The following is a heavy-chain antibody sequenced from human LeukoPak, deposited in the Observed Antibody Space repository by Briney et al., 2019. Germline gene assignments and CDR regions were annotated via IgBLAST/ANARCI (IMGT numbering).Heavy chain of an antibody. CDR2: IYYSGST. CDR1: GGSISSGGYY. Sequence: SETLSLTCTVSGGSISSGGYYWSWIRQHPGKGLEWIGYIYYSGSTYYNPSLKSRVTISVDTSKNQFSLKLSSVTAADTAVYYCARAPYGSGSYYDPVYYYGMDVWGQGTTVTVSS. D-gene: IGHD3-10*01. J-gene: IGHJ6*02. CDR3: ARAPYGSGSYYDPVYYYGMDV. V-gene: IGHV4-31*03.